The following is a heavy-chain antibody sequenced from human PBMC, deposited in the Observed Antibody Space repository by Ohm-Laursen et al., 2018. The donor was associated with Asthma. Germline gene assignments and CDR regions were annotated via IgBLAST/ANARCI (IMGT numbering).Heavy chain of an antibody. CDR2: ITSDGSWT. Sequence: SLRLSCAASGFTFSGSAMHWVRQAPGKGLEWVSIITSDGSWTSYADSVKGRFTISRDNSKNTLYMQMNSLRAEDTAVYYCARRDFSGGDPSAAFDIWGQGTMVTVSS. J-gene: IGHJ3*02. CDR1: GFTFSGSA. CDR3: ARRDFSGGDPSAAFDI. D-gene: IGHD2-21*02. V-gene: IGHV3-30-3*01.